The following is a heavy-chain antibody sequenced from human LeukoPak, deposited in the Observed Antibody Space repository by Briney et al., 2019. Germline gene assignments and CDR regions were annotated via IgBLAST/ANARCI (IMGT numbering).Heavy chain of an antibody. J-gene: IGHJ4*02. D-gene: IGHD6-19*01. V-gene: IGHV4-38-2*02. CDR3: ARYEQWLALDY. CDR2: IYHSGST. Sequence: PSETLSLTCTVSGYSISSGYYWGWIRQPLGKGLEWIGSIYHSGSTYYNPSLKSRVTISVDTSKNQFSLKLSSVTAADTAVYYCARYEQWLALDYWGQGTLVTVSS. CDR1: GYSISSGYY.